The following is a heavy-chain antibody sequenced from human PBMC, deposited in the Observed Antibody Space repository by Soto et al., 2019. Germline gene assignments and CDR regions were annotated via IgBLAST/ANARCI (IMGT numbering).Heavy chain of an antibody. CDR2: IWYDGSNK. CDR3: ARDDIPGIAVATYGMDV. D-gene: IGHD6-19*01. Sequence: RLSCAASGFTFSDYGMHWVRQAPGKGLEWVAVIWYDGSNKYYADSVKGRFTISRDNSKNTLYLQMNSLRAEDTAVYYCARDDIPGIAVATYGMDVWGQGXTVTVYS. CDR1: GFTFSDYG. V-gene: IGHV3-33*01. J-gene: IGHJ6*02.